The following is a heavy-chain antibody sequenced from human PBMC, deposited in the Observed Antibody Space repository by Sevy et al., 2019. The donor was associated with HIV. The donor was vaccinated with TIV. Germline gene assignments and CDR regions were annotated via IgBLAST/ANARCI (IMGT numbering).Heavy chain of an antibody. CDR2: TSGRGGMT. V-gene: IGHV3-23*01. CDR1: GFTFSTYA. Sequence: GGSLRLSCAASGFTFSTYAMNWVRQAPGKGLEWVSATSGRGGMTYYADSVKGRFTISRDNSKNTRYLQMNSLGAEDTAVYYCAREGDQQPFDYWGQGTLVTVSS. J-gene: IGHJ4*02. CDR3: AREGDQQPFDY. D-gene: IGHD6-13*01.